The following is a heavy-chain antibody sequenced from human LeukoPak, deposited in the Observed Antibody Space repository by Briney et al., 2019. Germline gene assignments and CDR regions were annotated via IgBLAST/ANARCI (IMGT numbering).Heavy chain of an antibody. CDR1: GFTFSSYA. Sequence: PGGSLRLSCAASGFTFSSYAMSWVRQAPGKGLEWVSAISSSSSTIYYADSVKGRFTISRDNAKNSLYLQMNSLRAEDTAVYYCARVSSSVSGYENYWGQGTLVTVSS. V-gene: IGHV3-21*04. J-gene: IGHJ4*02. CDR2: ISSSSSTI. CDR3: ARVSSSVSGYENY. D-gene: IGHD6-25*01.